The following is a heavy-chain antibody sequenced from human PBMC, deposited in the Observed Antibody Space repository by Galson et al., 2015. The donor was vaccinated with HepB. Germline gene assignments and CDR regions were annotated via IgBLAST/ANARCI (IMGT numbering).Heavy chain of an antibody. V-gene: IGHV3-48*04. CDR3: ASMSSSSPTEDFQH. D-gene: IGHD6-13*01. J-gene: IGHJ1*01. CDR2: ISSSSSTI. CDR1: GFTFSSYS. Sequence: LRLSCAAPGFTFSSYSMNWVRQAPGKGLEWVSYISSSSSTIYYADSVKGRFTISRDNAKNSLYLQMNSLRAEDTAVYYCASMSSSSPTEDFQHWGQGTLVTVSS.